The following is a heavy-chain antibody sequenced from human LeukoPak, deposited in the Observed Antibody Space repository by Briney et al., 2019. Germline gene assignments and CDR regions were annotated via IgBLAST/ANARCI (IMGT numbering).Heavy chain of an antibody. J-gene: IGHJ5*02. V-gene: IGHV3-23*01. D-gene: IGHD2-15*01. CDR1: GFTFSSYA. CDR3: AKDQKIVVVVAATCFDP. Sequence: PGGSLRLSCAASGFTFSSYAMSWVRQAPGKGLEWVSAISGSGGSTHYADSVKGWFTISRDNSKNTLYLQMNSLRAEDTAVYYCAKDQKIVVVVAATCFDPWGQGTLVTVSS. CDR2: ISGSGGST.